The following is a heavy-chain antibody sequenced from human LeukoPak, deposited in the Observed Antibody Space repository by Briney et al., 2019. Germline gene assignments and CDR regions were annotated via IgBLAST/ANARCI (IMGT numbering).Heavy chain of an antibody. CDR1: GLTFSTCW. CDR3: AKSLVVVNDPPDY. Sequence: GGSLRLSCAASGLTFSTCWMTWVRQAPGKGLEWGANIKQDGSERYYVDSVKGRFTISRDNAKSSLYLQMNSLRAEDTAVYYCAKSLVVVNDPPDYWGQGTLVTVSS. CDR2: IKQDGSER. D-gene: IGHD2-21*01. V-gene: IGHV3-7*01. J-gene: IGHJ4*02.